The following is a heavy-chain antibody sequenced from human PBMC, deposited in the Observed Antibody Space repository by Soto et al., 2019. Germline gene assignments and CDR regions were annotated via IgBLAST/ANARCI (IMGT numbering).Heavy chain of an antibody. CDR2: IKPISDIT. Sequence: SVKVSCKASGDTFGRFTINWVRQAPGQGLEWMGGIKPISDITNYAQRFQGRVTFTADASTSTVYLELSSLRSEDTAMYYCARDPSTINKLIGVWFDPWGQGTLVTVSS. CDR3: ARDPSTINKLIGVWFDP. D-gene: IGHD4-4*01. V-gene: IGHV1-69*13. J-gene: IGHJ5*02. CDR1: GDTFGRFT.